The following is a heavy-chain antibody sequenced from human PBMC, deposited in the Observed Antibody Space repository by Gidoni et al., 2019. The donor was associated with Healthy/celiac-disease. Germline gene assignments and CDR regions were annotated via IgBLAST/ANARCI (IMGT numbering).Heavy chain of an antibody. Sequence: EVQLVQSGAEVKKPGESLRISCKGSGYSFTSYWISWVRQMPGKGLEWMGRIDPSDSYTNYSPSFQGHVTISADKSISTAYLQWSSLKASDTAMYYCARLHSNGRYYYYYYMDVWGKGTTVTVSS. J-gene: IGHJ6*03. CDR2: IDPSDSYT. CDR1: GYSFTSYW. D-gene: IGHD4-4*01. CDR3: ARLHSNGRYYYYYYMDV. V-gene: IGHV5-10-1*03.